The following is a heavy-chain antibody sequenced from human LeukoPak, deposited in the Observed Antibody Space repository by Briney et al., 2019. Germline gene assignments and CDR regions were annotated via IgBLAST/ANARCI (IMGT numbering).Heavy chain of an antibody. V-gene: IGHV1-2*02. J-gene: IGHJ4*02. D-gene: IGHD6-19*01. Sequence: GASVNASCKASGYIFTGYWMHWVRQAPGQGFEWMGCINPDNGDTRRAQKFQGRVTMTRDTSISTAYMDLSSLSSDDTAVYYCATYSGSHWWLFDYWGQGTLVTVSS. CDR1: GYIFTGYW. CDR3: ATYSGSHWWLFDY. CDR2: INPDNGDT.